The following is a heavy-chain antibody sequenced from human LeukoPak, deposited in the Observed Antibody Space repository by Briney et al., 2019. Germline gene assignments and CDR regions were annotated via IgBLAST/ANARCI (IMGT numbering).Heavy chain of an antibody. V-gene: IGHV3-21*01. CDR3: ARSLKGTTDAFDI. J-gene: IGHJ3*02. CDR1: GFTFSSYY. Sequence: GGSLRLSCAASGFTFSSYYMSWVRQAPGKGLEWVSSISSSSSYIYYADSVKGRFTISRDNAKNSLYLQMNSLRAEDTAVYYCARSLKGTTDAFDIWGQGTMVTVSS. CDR2: ISSSSSYI. D-gene: IGHD1-7*01.